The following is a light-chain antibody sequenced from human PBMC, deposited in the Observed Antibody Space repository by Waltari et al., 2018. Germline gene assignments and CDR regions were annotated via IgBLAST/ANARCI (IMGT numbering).Light chain of an antibody. V-gene: IGKV1-39*01. J-gene: IGKJ1*01. Sequence: DIQMTQSPSSLSASLGDIATIPCRASQTIFMFLNWSLQRPGKAPHLLIYGASNLLSGVPSRVSGSGSGTDFTLNISSLQPEDVATYYCQESFTSPRTFGPGTKVEI. CDR2: GAS. CDR3: QESFTSPRT. CDR1: QTIFMF.